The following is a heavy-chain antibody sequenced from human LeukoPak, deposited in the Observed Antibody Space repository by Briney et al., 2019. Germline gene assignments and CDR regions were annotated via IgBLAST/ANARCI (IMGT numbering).Heavy chain of an antibody. Sequence: SETLSLTCAVYGGSFSGYYWSWIRQPPGKGLEWIGEINHSGSTNYNPSLKSRVTISVDTSKNQFSLKLSSVTAADTAVYYCARSVSVVRGVIKFFPAAYYYGMDVWGQGTTVTVSS. CDR2: INHSGST. J-gene: IGHJ6*02. V-gene: IGHV4-34*01. CDR3: ARSVSVVRGVIKFFPAAYYYGMDV. CDR1: GGSFSGYY. D-gene: IGHD3-10*01.